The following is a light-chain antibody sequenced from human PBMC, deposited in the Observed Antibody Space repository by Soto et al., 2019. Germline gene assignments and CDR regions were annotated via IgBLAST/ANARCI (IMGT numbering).Light chain of an antibody. CDR3: QQYNNWPSS. CDR1: QSVSDN. CDR2: GAS. V-gene: IGKV3D-15*01. Sequence: EIVMTQSPATLSVCPGERATLSCRASQSVSDNLAWYQQKPGQAPRLLIYGASTRATGIPARFSGSGSGTEFTLTISSLQSEDFAVYYCQQYNNWPSSFGQGTRLEIK. J-gene: IGKJ5*01.